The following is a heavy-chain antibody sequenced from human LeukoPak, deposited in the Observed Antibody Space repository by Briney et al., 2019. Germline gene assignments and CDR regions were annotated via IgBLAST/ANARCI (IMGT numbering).Heavy chain of an antibody. D-gene: IGHD1-26*01. CDR1: GFTFSDHA. CDR2: IKQDGSEK. J-gene: IGHJ4*02. CDR3: ASPKTPSGSYGDFDY. Sequence: GRSLRLSCTASGFTFSDHAMHWVRQAPGKGLEWVANIKQDGSEKYYVDSVKGRFTISRDNAKNSLYLQMNSLRAEDTAVYYCASPKTPSGSYGDFDYWGQGTLVTVSS. V-gene: IGHV3-7*03.